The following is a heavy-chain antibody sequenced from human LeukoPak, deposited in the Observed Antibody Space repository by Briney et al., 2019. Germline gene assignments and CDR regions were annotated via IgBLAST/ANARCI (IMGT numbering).Heavy chain of an antibody. CDR2: LYYSGST. D-gene: IGHD3-22*01. V-gene: IGHV4-39*01. J-gene: IGHJ3*02. CDR3: ARHTTMIVVVNGNDAFDI. CDR1: GGSISSSTYY. Sequence: SETLSLTCTVSGGSISSSTYYWGWIRQPPGKGLEWIGSLYYSGSTYYNPSLKSRVTISVDTSQFSLKLSSVTAADTAVYYCARHTTMIVVVNGNDAFDIWGQGTMVTVSS.